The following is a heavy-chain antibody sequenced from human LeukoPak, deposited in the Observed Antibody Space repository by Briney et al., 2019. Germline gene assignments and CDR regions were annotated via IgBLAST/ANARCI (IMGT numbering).Heavy chain of an antibody. V-gene: IGHV1-18*01. D-gene: IGHD2-2*01. J-gene: IGHJ4*02. CDR1: GYTFTSYG. CDR3: ASGNLRGTSIHFDY. CDR2: ISAYNGNT. Sequence: VASVKVPCKASGYTFTSYGISWVRQAPGQGLEWMGWISAYNGNTNYAQKLQGRVTMTTDTSTSTAYMELRSLRSDDTAVYYCASGNLRGTSIHFDYWGQGTLVTVSS.